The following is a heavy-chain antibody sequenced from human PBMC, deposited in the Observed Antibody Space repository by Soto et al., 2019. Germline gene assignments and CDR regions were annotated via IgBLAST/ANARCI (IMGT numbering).Heavy chain of an antibody. CDR3: ARDGCGGSGYPGSSLFWFDP. CDR1: GYSFTSYY. D-gene: IGHD2-15*01. CDR2: FNPSRGST. J-gene: IGHJ5*02. V-gene: IGHV1-46*01. Sequence: ASVKVSCKASGYSFTSYYMHWVRQAPGQGLEWMGIFNPSRGSTSYAQKFQGRVTMTRDTSTSTVYMELSSLRSEDTAVYYCARDGCGGSGYPGSSLFWFDPWGQGPLVTVAS.